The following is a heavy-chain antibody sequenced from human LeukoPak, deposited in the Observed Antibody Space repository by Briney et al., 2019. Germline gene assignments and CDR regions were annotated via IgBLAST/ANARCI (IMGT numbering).Heavy chain of an antibody. V-gene: IGHV3-74*01. Sequence: GGSLRLSCAASGFNFSSYWMHWVRQAPGKGLVWVSRITSGGSSTSYADSVKGRCTISRDNAKNTLYLQMNSLRAEDTAVYYCARDLRPDIVVVPAAIDYWGQGTLVTVSS. D-gene: IGHD2-2*02. J-gene: IGHJ4*02. CDR3: ARDLRPDIVVVPAAIDY. CDR2: ITSGGSST. CDR1: GFNFSSYW.